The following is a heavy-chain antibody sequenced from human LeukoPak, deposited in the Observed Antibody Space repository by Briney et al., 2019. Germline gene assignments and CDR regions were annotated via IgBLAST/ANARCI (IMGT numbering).Heavy chain of an antibody. CDR1: GFTFSTYW. J-gene: IGHJ4*02. CDR3: AKRDTVAGTEDY. Sequence: PGGSLRLSCATSGFTFSTYWMSWVRQAPGKGLEWVANIKQDGSEIYYVDSVKGRFTISRDNAKNSLYLQMNSLRAEDTAVYYCAKRDTVAGTEDYWGQGTLVTVSS. CDR2: IKQDGSEI. V-gene: IGHV3-7*03. D-gene: IGHD6-19*01.